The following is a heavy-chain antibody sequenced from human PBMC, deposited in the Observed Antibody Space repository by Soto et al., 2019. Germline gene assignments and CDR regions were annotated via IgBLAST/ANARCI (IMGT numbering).Heavy chain of an antibody. J-gene: IGHJ4*02. Sequence: PSETLSLTCTVSGGSVSSGSYYWSWIRQPPGKGLEWIGYIYYSGSTNYNPSLKSRVTISVDTSKNQFSLKLSSVTAADTAEYYCASRVRGYSYGRTDYWGQGTLVTVSS. CDR2: IYYSGST. CDR1: GGSVSSGSYY. V-gene: IGHV4-61*01. CDR3: ASRVRGYSYGRTDY. D-gene: IGHD5-18*01.